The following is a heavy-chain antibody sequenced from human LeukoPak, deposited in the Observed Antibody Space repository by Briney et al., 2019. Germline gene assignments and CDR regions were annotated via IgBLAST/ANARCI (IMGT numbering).Heavy chain of an antibody. V-gene: IGHV3-53*01. CDR1: GFTVSSNY. J-gene: IGHJ4*02. Sequence: GGSLRLSCAASGFTVSSNYMSWVRQAPGKGLEWVSVIYSGGSTYYADSVKGRFTISRDNSKNTLYLQMNSLRAEDTAVYYCARGEYSGSTYYFDYWGQGTLVTVSS. D-gene: IGHD1-26*01. CDR2: IYSGGST. CDR3: ARGEYSGSTYYFDY.